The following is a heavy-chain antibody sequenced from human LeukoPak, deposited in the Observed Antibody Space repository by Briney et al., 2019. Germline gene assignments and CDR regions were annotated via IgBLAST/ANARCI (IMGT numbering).Heavy chain of an antibody. Sequence: PSETLSLTCTVSGGSITSSNYYWGWIRQPPGKGLEWIGSIPYSGSTNYNPSLKSRVTISVDKSKNQFSLKLSSVTAADTAVYYCARVLGEGVPAAEYYYYYGMDVWGQGTTVTVSS. V-gene: IGHV4-39*07. CDR1: GGSITSSNYY. CDR3: ARVLGEGVPAAEYYYYYGMDV. J-gene: IGHJ6*02. CDR2: IPYSGST. D-gene: IGHD2-2*01.